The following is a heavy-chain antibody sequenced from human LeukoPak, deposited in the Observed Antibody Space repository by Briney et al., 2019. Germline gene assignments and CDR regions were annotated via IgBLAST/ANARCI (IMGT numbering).Heavy chain of an antibody. CDR3: ARASTDNAGWHRGSFDY. CDR2: IYPGDSDS. D-gene: IGHD6-19*01. J-gene: IGHJ4*02. V-gene: IGHV5-51*01. Sequence: GESLKISCQTSGYSFTNYWIGWVRHMPGKGLEWMGIIYPGDSDSRYSPSFQGQVTISADKSVSTAYLQWSSLRASDTAIYYCARASTDNAGWHRGSFDYWGQGTLVTVSS. CDR1: GYSFTNYW.